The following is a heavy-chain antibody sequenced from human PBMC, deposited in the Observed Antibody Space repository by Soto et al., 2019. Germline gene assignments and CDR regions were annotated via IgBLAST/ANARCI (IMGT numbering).Heavy chain of an antibody. V-gene: IGHV3-33*01. D-gene: IGHD6-13*01. CDR1: GFTFSSYG. J-gene: IGHJ5*02. CDR2: IWYDGSNK. CDR3: ARDRPGIAAAGRPNWFDP. Sequence: PGGSLRLSCAASGFTFSSYGMHWVRQAPGKGLEWVAVIWYDGSNKYYADSVKGRFTISRDNSKNTLYLQMNSLRAEDTAVYYCARDRPGIAAAGRPNWFDPWGQGTLVTVSS.